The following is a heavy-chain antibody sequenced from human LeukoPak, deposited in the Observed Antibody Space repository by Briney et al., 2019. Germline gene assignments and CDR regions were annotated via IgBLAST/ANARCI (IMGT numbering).Heavy chain of an antibody. CDR1: GGXISSYY. CDR3: ARGPDIVATA. J-gene: IGHJ5*02. D-gene: IGHD5-12*01. Sequence: SETLSLTCTVSGGXISSYYCSWIRQPAGKGLKWIGRIYTSGSTNYNPSLKSRVTMSVDTSKNQFSLKLSSVTAADTAVYYCARGPDIVATAWGQGTLVTVSS. V-gene: IGHV4-4*07. CDR2: IYTSGST.